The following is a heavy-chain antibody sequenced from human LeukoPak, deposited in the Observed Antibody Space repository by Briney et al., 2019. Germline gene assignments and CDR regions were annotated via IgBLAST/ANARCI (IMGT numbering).Heavy chain of an antibody. J-gene: IGHJ4*02. CDR3: ARGLLVGATPDHY. CDR1: GYTFTSYD. D-gene: IGHD1-26*01. Sequence: ASVKVSCKASGYTFTSYDINWVRRATGQGLEWMGWMNPNSGNTGYAQKFQGRVTITRNTSISTAYMELSSLRSEDTAVYYCARGLLVGATPDHYWGQGTLVTVSS. CDR2: MNPNSGNT. V-gene: IGHV1-8*03.